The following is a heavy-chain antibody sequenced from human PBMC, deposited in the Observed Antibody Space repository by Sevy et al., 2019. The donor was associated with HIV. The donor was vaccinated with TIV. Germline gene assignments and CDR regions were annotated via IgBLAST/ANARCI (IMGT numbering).Heavy chain of an antibody. V-gene: IGHV3-33*01. J-gene: IGHJ4*02. CDR3: ARDKLLPVMVSMVRGALSYYFDY. CDR1: GFTFSDYG. D-gene: IGHD3-10*01. Sequence: GGSLRLSCAASGFTFSDYGMHWVRQTPGKGLEWVAVIWYDGSTKYYADSVKGRFTISRDNSKNTLYLQMNSLRAEDTAVYYWARDKLLPVMVSMVRGALSYYFDYWGQGTLVTVSS. CDR2: IWYDGSTK.